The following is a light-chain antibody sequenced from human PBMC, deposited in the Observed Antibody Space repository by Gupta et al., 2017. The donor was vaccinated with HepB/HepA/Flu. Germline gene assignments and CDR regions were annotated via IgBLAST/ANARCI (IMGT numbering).Light chain of an antibody. CDR3: CSYAGSYHV. CDR2: DVS. J-gene: IGLJ3*02. V-gene: IGLV2-11*01. CDR1: SSNVGGYNY. Sequence: QSALTQPRSLSGSPGQSVTISCTGTSSNVGGYNYVSWYQQHPGKAPKLMIYDVSKRPSGVPDRFSGSKSGNTASLTISGLQAEDEADYYCCSYAGSYHVFGGGTKLTVL.